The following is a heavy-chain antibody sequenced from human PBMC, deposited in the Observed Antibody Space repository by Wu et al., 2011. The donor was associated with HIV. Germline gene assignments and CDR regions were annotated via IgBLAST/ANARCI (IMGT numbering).Heavy chain of an antibody. CDR3: ASAAPHYEILTEPLPYYHYYGMDV. V-gene: IGHV1-18*01. Sequence: QVQLVQTGAEVKKSGSSLRVSCKASGGVFSKFGINWVRQAPGQGLEWMGWISAYNGNTNYAQKLQGRVTMTTDTSTSTAYMELRSLRSEDTAVYSCASAAPHYEILTEPLPYYHYYGMDVWGQGTAVTVSS. CDR1: GGVFSKFG. D-gene: IGHD3-9*01. CDR2: ISAYNGNT. J-gene: IGHJ6*02.